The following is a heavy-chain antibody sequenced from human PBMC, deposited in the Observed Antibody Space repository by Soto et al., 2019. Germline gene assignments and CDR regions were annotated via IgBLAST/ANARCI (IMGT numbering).Heavy chain of an antibody. CDR3: AKGFYDRNYALTY. CDR2: ISASGGST. V-gene: IGHV3-23*01. CDR1: GFTFSTFD. J-gene: IGHJ4*02. Sequence: EVQLLESGGGLVQPGGSLRVSCVASGFTFSTFDMSWARQAPGKGLEWVSGISASGGSTYYADSVKGRFTISRDNSKNTLYLQMNSLRAEDTAVYHCAKGFYDRNYALTYWGQGTLVSVSS. D-gene: IGHD3-22*01.